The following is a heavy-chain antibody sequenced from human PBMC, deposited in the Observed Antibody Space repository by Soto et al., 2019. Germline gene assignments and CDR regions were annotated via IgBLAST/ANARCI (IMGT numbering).Heavy chain of an antibody. V-gene: IGHV4-34*01. CDR3: ARGREDCSSTSCYGVVDP. CDR2: INHSGST. J-gene: IGHJ5*02. CDR1: GGSFSCYY. D-gene: IGHD2-2*01. Sequence: LETLSLTCAVYGGSFSCYYLSWIRQPPGKGLEWIGEINHSGSTNYNPSLKSRVTISVDTSKNQFSLKLSSVTAADTAVYYCARGREDCSSTSCYGVVDPWGQGTLVTVSS.